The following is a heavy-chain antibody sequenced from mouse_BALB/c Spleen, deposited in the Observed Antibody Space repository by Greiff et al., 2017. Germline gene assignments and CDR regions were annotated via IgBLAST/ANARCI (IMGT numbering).Heavy chain of an antibody. D-gene: IGHD3-2*02. CDR2: ISYDGSN. CDR3: AKNSRLRYFDY. J-gene: IGHJ2*01. V-gene: IGHV3-6*02. Sequence: EVQLVESGPSLVKPSQTLSLTCSVTGYSITSGYYWNWIRQFPGNKLEWMGYISYDGSNNYNPSLKNRISITRDTSKNQFFLKLNSVTTEDTATYYCAKNSRLRYFDYWGQGTTLTVSS. CDR1: GYSITSGYY.